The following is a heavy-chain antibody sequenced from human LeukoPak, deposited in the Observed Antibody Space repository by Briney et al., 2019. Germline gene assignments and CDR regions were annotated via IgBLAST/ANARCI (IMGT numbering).Heavy chain of an antibody. J-gene: IGHJ3*02. CDR1: GYSFTSYW. D-gene: IGHD4-23*01. Sequence: GESLKISCKGSGYSFTSYWIGWVRQMPGKGLEWMGNIYPGDSDTRYSPSFQGQVTISADKSISTAYLQWSSLKASDTAMYFCARRSVVTQLDAFDIWGQGTMVTVSS. CDR2: IYPGDSDT. V-gene: IGHV5-51*01. CDR3: ARRSVVTQLDAFDI.